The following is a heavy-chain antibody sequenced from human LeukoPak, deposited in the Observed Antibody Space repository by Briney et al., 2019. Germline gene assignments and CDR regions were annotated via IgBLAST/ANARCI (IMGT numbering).Heavy chain of an antibody. J-gene: IGHJ5*02. CDR3: APSPYYYESSGYSA. D-gene: IGHD3-22*01. CDR1: GFTFSSYA. Sequence: GGSLRLSCSASGFTFSSYAMHWVRQAPGKGLEYVSAISSNGGSTYYADSVKGRFTISRGNSKNTLYLQMSSLRAEDTAVYYCAPSPYYYESSGYSAWGQGTLVTVSS. CDR2: ISSNGGST. V-gene: IGHV3-64D*06.